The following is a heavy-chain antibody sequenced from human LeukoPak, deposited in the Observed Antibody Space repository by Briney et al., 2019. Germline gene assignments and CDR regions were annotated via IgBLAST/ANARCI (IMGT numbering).Heavy chain of an antibody. V-gene: IGHV4-59*08. CDR1: GGSISSYY. J-gene: IGHJ4*02. CDR2: IYYSGST. Sequence: SETLSLTCTVFGGSISSYYWSWIRQPPGKGLEWIGYIYYSGSTNYNPSLKSRVTISVDTSKNQFSLKLSSVTAADTAVYYCARLPGDFDYWGQGTLVTVSS. CDR3: ARLPGDFDY. D-gene: IGHD3-10*01.